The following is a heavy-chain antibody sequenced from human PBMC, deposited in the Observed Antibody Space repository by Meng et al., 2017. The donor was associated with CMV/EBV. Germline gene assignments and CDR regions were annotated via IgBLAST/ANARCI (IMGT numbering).Heavy chain of an antibody. D-gene: IGHD3-22*01. CDR2: INPNSGGT. J-gene: IGHJ6*02. CDR1: GYTFTGYY. CDR3: ARGGERDSSGYRYGMDV. Sequence: ASVKVSCKASGYTFTGYYMHWVRQAPGQGLEWMGWINPNSGGTNYAQKFQGRVTMTRDTSISTAYMELSRLRSDDTAVYYCARGGERDSSGYRYGMDVWDQGTTVTVSS. V-gene: IGHV1-2*02.